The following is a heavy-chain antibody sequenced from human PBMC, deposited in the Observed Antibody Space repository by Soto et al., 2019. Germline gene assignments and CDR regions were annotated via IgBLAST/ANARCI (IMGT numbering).Heavy chain of an antibody. Sequence: QVQLVQSGAEVKKPGSSVKVSCKASGGTFSSYAISWVRQAPGQGLEWMGGIIPIFGTANYAQKFQGRVTIPADESTSTAYMELSSLRSEDTAVYYCARDSRYSGYDFPNWFDPWGQGTLVTVSS. D-gene: IGHD5-12*01. CDR1: GGTFSSYA. CDR2: IIPIFGTA. CDR3: ARDSRYSGYDFPNWFDP. V-gene: IGHV1-69*12. J-gene: IGHJ5*02.